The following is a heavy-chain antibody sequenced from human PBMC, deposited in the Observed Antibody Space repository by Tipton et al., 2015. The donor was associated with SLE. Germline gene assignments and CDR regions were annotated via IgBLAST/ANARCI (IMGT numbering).Heavy chain of an antibody. D-gene: IGHD7-27*01. CDR1: GDSITNYY. CDR2: IYYSGTT. V-gene: IGHV4-59*01. J-gene: IGHJ4*02. CDR3: ARQGAWGSNDY. Sequence: LRLSFTVSGDSITNYYWNWIRQPPGKGLEWIGYIYYSGTTNFNPSLKSRVTISVDTSKNQFSLNLSSVTAADTAVYYCARQGAWGSNDYWGPGTLVTVSS.